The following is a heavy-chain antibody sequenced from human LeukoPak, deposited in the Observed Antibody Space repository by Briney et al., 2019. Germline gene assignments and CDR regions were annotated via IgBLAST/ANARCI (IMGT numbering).Heavy chain of an antibody. Sequence: GGSLRLSCAASGFTFSSYSMNWVRQAPGKGLEWVSSISSSSSYIYYADSVKGRFTISRDNAKNSLYLQMNSLRAEDTAVYYCASEYCSGGSCYPLDYWGQGTLVTVSS. V-gene: IGHV3-21*01. D-gene: IGHD2-15*01. J-gene: IGHJ4*02. CDR1: GFTFSSYS. CDR3: ASEYCSGGSCYPLDY. CDR2: ISSSSSYI.